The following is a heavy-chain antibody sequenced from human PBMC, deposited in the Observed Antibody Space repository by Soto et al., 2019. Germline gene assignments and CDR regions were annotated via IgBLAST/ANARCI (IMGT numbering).Heavy chain of an antibody. CDR3: ARQAPHSSGWFWFDP. V-gene: IGHV4-59*08. CDR1: GGSISSYY. Sequence: PSETLSVTWTVSGGSISSYYWSWIRQPPGKGLEWIGYIYYSGSTSYNPSLRSRVTISVDTSKNQFSLKLSSVTAADTAVYYCARQAPHSSGWFWFDPWGQGTLVTVSS. D-gene: IGHD6-19*01. CDR2: IYYSGST. J-gene: IGHJ5*02.